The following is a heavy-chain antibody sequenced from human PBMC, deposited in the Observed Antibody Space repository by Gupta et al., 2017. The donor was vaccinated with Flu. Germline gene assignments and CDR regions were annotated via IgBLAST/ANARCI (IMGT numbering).Heavy chain of an antibody. D-gene: IGHD3-3*01. CDR1: GLTLSSSS. V-gene: IGHV3-21*01. CDR3: ASYGYYPDY. CDR2: ISSSSSYI. J-gene: IGHJ4*02. Sequence: EVQLVESGGGMVKPGGSLRISAAASGLTLSSSSMNWVRQAPGKGLEWVSSISSSSSYIYYADSVKGRFTISRDNAKNSLYLQRNSLRAEDTAGYYCASYGYYPDYWGQGTLVTVAS.